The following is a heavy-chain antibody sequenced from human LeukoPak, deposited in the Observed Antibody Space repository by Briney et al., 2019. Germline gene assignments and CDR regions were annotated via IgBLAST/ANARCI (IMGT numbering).Heavy chain of an antibody. Sequence: GGSLRLSCTGSGFTFGDYAMNWVRQAPGKGLEWVGFIRSRAYGGTTEYAASVKGRVIISRDDSKSIAYLQMNSLKTEDTAVYYCTRSYLAASETNFDSWGQGILVTVSS. CDR3: TRSYLAASETNFDS. D-gene: IGHD6-13*01. CDR1: GFTFGDYA. CDR2: IRSRAYGGTT. V-gene: IGHV3-49*04. J-gene: IGHJ4*02.